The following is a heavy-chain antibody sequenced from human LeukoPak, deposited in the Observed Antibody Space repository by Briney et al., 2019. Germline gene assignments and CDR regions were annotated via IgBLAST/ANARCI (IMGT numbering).Heavy chain of an antibody. Sequence: PGGPLRLSCAASGFTFSTYSMNWVRQAPGKGLEWVSYISSSTGTVYYADSVKGRFTISRNNAKNSLYLQMNSLRDEDTAMYYCAKSPGIDVAWGQGTLVTVSS. J-gene: IGHJ5*02. CDR3: AKSPGIDVA. CDR1: GFTFSTYS. V-gene: IGHV3-48*02. CDR2: ISSSTGTV. D-gene: IGHD6-13*01.